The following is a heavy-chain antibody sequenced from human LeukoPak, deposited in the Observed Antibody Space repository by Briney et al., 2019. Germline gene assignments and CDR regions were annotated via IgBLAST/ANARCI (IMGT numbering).Heavy chain of an antibody. D-gene: IGHD2-2*03. V-gene: IGHV4-39*01. CDR3: ARGDGYCSSTSCYPTNYYYYGIDV. CDR1: GGSISSSSYY. J-gene: IGHJ6*02. CDR2: IYYSGST. Sequence: KPSETLSLTCTVSGGSISSSSYYWGWIRQPPGKGLEWIGSIYYSGSTYYNPSLKSRVTISVDTSKNQFSPKLSSVTAADTAVYYCARGDGYCSSTSCYPTNYYYYGIDVWGQGTTVTVSS.